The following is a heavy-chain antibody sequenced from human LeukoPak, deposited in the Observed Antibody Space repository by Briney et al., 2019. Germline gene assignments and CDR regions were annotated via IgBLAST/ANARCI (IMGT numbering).Heavy chain of an antibody. CDR1: GGSISSSTYH. V-gene: IGHV4-39*01. CDR2: IYYSGNT. D-gene: IGHD2-15*01. CDR3: ARHSSPHAGSSSWYDF. J-gene: IGHJ5*01. Sequence: SETLSLTCTVSGGSISSSTYHWGWIRQPPGKGLEWIGSIYYSGNTYYNPSLKSRATISVDTSKNQFFVKLSSVTAADTAVYYCARHSSPHAGSSSWYDFWGQGTLVTVSS.